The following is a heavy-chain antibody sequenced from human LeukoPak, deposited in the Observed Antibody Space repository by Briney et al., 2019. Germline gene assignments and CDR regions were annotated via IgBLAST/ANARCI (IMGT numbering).Heavy chain of an antibody. J-gene: IGHJ4*02. V-gene: IGHV4-59*01. D-gene: IGHD3-22*01. Sequence: PSQTLSLTCTVSGDSITSYYWTWIRQPPGKGLEWIGYVHHSGSTNYNPSLKSRLTTSVDTSKNQFSLKLTSVSAADTAVYYCARHNSYLVSAAYDYWGQGALVTVSS. CDR1: GDSITSYY. CDR3: ARHNSYLVSAAYDY. CDR2: VHHSGST.